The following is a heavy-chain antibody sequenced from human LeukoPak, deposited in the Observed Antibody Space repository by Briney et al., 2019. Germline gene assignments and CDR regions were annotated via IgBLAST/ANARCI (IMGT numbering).Heavy chain of an antibody. CDR1: GYTFTSYG. J-gene: IGHJ5*02. CDR3: APTPYYYDSSGYYT. V-gene: IGHV1-69*13. Sequence: SVKVSCKASGYTFTSYGISWVRQAPGQGLEWMGGIFPIFGTANYAQKFQGRVTITADESTSTAYMELSSLRSDDTAVYYCAPTPYYYDSSGYYTWGQGTLVTVSS. D-gene: IGHD3-22*01. CDR2: IFPIFGTA.